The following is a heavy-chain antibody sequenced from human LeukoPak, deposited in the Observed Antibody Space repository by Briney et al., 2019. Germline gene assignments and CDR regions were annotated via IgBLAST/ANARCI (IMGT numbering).Heavy chain of an antibody. V-gene: IGHV3-30*18. CDR3: AKDLGIDSSGWYRDNYYYYGMDV. Sequence: GGSLRLSCAASGFIFSSYSMHWVRQAPGKGLEWVAVMSYDGRYDYYEDSVEGRFAISRDNSKNILYLQMNNLRAEDTAVYYCAKDLGIDSSGWYRDNYYYYGMDVWGQGTTVTVSS. CDR2: MSYDGRYD. D-gene: IGHD6-19*01. J-gene: IGHJ6*02. CDR1: GFIFSSYS.